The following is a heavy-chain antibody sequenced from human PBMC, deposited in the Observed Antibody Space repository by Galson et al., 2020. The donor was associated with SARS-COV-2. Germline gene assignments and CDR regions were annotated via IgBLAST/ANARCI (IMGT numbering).Heavy chain of an antibody. Sequence: LSLTCAASGFTFSSYAMHWVRQAPGKGPEWVAVISYDGSNKYYADSVKGQFTISRDNSKNTLYLQMNSLRAEDTAVYYCARDRRDGYNPPDYWGQGTLVTVSS. CDR1: GFTFSSYA. D-gene: IGHD5-12*01. CDR2: ISYDGSNK. CDR3: ARDRRDGYNPPDY. V-gene: IGHV3-30-3*01. J-gene: IGHJ4*02.